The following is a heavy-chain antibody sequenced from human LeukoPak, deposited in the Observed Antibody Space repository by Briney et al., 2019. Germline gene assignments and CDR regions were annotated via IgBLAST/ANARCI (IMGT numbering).Heavy chain of an antibody. CDR1: GGSISSSSSY. D-gene: IGHD4-23*01. CDR3: ARHPDYGGIDY. Sequence: SETLSLTCTVSGGSISSSSSYWGWIRQPPGKGLEWIGSIYYSGTAYYNPSLKSRVTISVDTSKNQFSLKLSSVTAADTAVYYCARHPDYGGIDYWGQGTLVTVSS. CDR2: IYYSGTA. V-gene: IGHV4-39*01. J-gene: IGHJ4*02.